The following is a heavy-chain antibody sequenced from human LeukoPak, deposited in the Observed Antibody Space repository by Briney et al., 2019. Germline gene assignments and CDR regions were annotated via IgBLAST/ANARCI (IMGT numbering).Heavy chain of an antibody. CDR1: GGSISSYY. D-gene: IGHD3-22*01. CDR3: ARDYYDSSGSYYGMDV. V-gene: IGHV4-59*01. CDR2: IYYSGST. Sequence: ASETLSLTCTVSGGSISSYYWSWIRQPPGKGLEWIGYIYYSGSTNYNPSLKSRVTISVDTSKNQSSLKLSSVTAADTAVYYCARDYYDSSGSYYGMDVWGQGTTVTVSS. J-gene: IGHJ6*02.